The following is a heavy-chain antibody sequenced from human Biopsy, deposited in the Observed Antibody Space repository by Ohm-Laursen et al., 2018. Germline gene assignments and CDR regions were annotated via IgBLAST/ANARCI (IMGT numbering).Heavy chain of an antibody. CDR3: GRAVRNQLLTDP. CDR2: LNPASGNS. D-gene: IGHD1-7*01. V-gene: IGHV1-8*01. J-gene: IGHJ5*02. Sequence: GASVKVSCNASGYTFTSYDITWVRQASGQGPEWIGWLNPASGNSNFGQKFRGRVTVTSDTSISTAYMELSGLTSDDTATYYCGRAVRNQLLTDPWGQGTLVTVTS. CDR1: GYTFTSYD.